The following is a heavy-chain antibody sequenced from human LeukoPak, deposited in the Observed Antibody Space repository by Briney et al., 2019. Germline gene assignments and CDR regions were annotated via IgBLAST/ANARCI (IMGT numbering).Heavy chain of an antibody. CDR2: MNPNSGNT. Sequence: GASVKVSCKASGYTFTSYDINWVRQATGQGLEWMGWMNPNSGNTGYAQKFQGRVTMTRNTSISTAYMELSSLRSEDTAVYYCARGPITMFQGALDAFDIWGQGTMVTVSS. J-gene: IGHJ3*02. CDR1: GYTFTSYD. V-gene: IGHV1-8*01. CDR3: ARGPITMFQGALDAFDI. D-gene: IGHD3-10*01.